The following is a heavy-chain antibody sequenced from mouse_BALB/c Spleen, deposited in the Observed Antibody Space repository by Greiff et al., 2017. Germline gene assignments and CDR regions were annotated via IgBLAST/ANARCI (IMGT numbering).Heavy chain of an antibody. V-gene: IGHV1-15*01. Sequence: VKLVESGAELVRPGASVTLSCKASGYTFTDYEMHWVKQTPVHGLEWIGAIDPETGGTAYNQKFKGKATLTADKSSSTAYMELRSLTSEDSAVYYCTRRNYAYWGQGTLVTVSA. CDR2: IDPETGGT. J-gene: IGHJ3*01. CDR3: TRRNYAY. CDR1: GYTFTDYE. D-gene: IGHD2-1*01.